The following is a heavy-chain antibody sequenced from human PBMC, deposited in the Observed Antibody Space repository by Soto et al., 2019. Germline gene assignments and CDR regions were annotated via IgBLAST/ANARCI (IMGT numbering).Heavy chain of an antibody. CDR3: ARGHGYGDYIFDY. CDR1: GFTFSSYE. D-gene: IGHD4-17*01. V-gene: IGHV3-48*03. Sequence: GGSLRLSCAASGFTFSSYEMNWVRQAPGKGLEWVSYISSSGSTIYYADSVKGRFTISRDNAKNSLYLQMNSLRAEDTAVYYCARGHGYGDYIFDYWGQGTLVTVSS. J-gene: IGHJ4*02. CDR2: ISSSGSTI.